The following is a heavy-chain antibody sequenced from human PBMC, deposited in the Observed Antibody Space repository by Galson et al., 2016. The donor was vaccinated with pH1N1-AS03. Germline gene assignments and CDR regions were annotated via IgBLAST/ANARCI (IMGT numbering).Heavy chain of an antibody. J-gene: IGHJ4*02. CDR3: ATGGTCTSGWILDY. CDR1: GFTYDVYW. CDR2: INQDGSDK. D-gene: IGHD6-19*01. Sequence: SLRLSCAASGFTYDVYWMTWVRQAPGKGLEWVAKINQDGSDKEYANSVKGRFTISRDNAENSLYLQMNSLRSEDTAVYYCATGGTCTSGWILDYWGQGTLVAVSS. V-gene: IGHV3-7*03.